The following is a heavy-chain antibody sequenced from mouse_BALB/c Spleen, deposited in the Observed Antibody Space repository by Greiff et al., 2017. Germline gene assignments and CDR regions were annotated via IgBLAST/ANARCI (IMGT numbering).Heavy chain of an antibody. Sequence: EVNVVESGGGLVQPGGSLRLSCATSGFTFSDFYMEWVRQPPGKRLEWIAASRNKANDYTTEYSASVKGRFIVSRDTSQSILYLLMNALRAKDTAVYYFARDAKDCGYSQFAYWGQGTMVTVSA. J-gene: IGHJ3*01. CDR3: ARDAKDCGYSQFAY. CDR2: SRNKANDYTT. D-gene: IGHD1-2*01. CDR1: GFTFSDFY. V-gene: IGHV7-1*02.